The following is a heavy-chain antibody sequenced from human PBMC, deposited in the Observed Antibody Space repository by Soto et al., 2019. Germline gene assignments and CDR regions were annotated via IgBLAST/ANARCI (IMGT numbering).Heavy chain of an antibody. CDR3: ARDLPSSGYYSPYYY. V-gene: IGHV1-18*01. J-gene: IGHJ4*02. CDR1: GYTFTSYG. D-gene: IGHD3-22*01. CDR2: ISAYNGNT. Sequence: ASLKVSCKASGYTFTSYGISWVRQAPGQGLEWMGWISAYNGNTNYAQKLQGRVTMTTDTSTSTAYMELRSLRSDDTAVYYCARDLPSSGYYSPYYYWGQGTLVTVSS.